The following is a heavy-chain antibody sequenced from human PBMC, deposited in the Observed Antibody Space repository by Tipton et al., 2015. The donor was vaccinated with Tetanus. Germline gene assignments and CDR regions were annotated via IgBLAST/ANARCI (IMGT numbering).Heavy chain of an antibody. V-gene: IGHV3-23*01. Sequence: SLRLSCAASGFTFRNYAMSWVRQAPGKGLEWVSAISATGTSIYYAGSVKGRFTISRDNSKNTLYLQMNSLRAEDPAIFSWGKNLNRAHDSFDIRGQGTMVTVSS. CDR1: GFTFRNYA. CDR2: ISATGTSI. J-gene: IGHJ3*02. D-gene: IGHD1-14*01. CDR3: GKNLNRAHDSFDI.